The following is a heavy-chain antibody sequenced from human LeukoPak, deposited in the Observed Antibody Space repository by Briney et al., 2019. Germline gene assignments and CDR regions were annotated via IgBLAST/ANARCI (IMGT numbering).Heavy chain of an antibody. J-gene: IGHJ3*02. V-gene: IGHV3-9*01. Sequence: GGSLRLSCAASGFTVSSKYMTWVRQAPGKGLEWVSGTSWNSGSIGYADSVKGRFTISRDNAKNSLYLQMNSLRAEDAALYYCAKDSSSWYGDAFDIWGQGTMVTVSS. CDR3: AKDSSSWYGDAFDI. CDR1: GFTVSSKY. CDR2: TSWNSGSI. D-gene: IGHD6-13*01.